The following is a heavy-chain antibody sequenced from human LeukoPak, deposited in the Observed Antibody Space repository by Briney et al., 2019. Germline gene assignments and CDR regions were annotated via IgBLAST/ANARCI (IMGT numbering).Heavy chain of an antibody. CDR1: GFTFSSYW. CDR2: IKQDGSEK. CDR3: ARAVTTFDHYYYYGMDV. D-gene: IGHD4-17*01. V-gene: IGHV3-7*04. J-gene: IGHJ6*02. Sequence: PGGSLRLSCAASGFTFSSYWMSWVRQAPGKGLEWVANIKQDGSEKYYVDSVKGRFTISRDNAKNSLYLQMNSLRAEDTAVYYCARAVTTFDHYYYYGMDVWGQGTTVTVSS.